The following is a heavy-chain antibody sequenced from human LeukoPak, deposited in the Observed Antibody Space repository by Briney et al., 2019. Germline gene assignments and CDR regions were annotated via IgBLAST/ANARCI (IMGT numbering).Heavy chain of an antibody. CDR1: GFTFSSYS. CDR3: ARNYDSSGYYYDADAFDI. CDR2: ISSSSSYI. Sequence: KPGGSLRLSCAASGFTFSSYSMNWVRQAPGEGLEWVSSISSSSSYINYADSVKGRCTISRDHAKNSLYLQMNSLRAQDTAVYYCARNYDSSGYYYDADAFDIWGQGTMVTVSS. D-gene: IGHD3-22*01. V-gene: IGHV3-21*01. J-gene: IGHJ3*02.